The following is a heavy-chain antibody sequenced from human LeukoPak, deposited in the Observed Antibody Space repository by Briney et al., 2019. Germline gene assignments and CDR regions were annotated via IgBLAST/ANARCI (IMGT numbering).Heavy chain of an antibody. CDR3: ATSLGPLTEY. CDR1: GFAFSSNW. J-gene: IGHJ4*02. D-gene: IGHD7-27*01. Sequence: GGSLRLSCAASGFAFSSNWMHWVRQTPGKGLVWVSRINSGGSGTSYADSVEGRFTISRDNAKNTLYLQMNSLRAEDTAVYYCATSLGPLTEYWGQGTLVTVSS. CDR2: INSGGSGT. V-gene: IGHV3-74*01.